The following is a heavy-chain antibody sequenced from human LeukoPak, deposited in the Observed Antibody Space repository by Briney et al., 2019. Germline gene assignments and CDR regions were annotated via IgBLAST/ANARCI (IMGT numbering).Heavy chain of an antibody. D-gene: IGHD3-22*01. CDR1: GFTFSSYA. Sequence: PGGSLRLSCAASGFTFSSYAMSWVRQAPGKGLEWVSAISGSGGSTYYADSVKGRFTISRDNSKNTLYLQMNRLRAEDTAVYYCAKALDYYDSSGYYDYWGQGTLVTVSS. J-gene: IGHJ4*02. CDR2: ISGSGGST. CDR3: AKALDYYDSSGYYDY. V-gene: IGHV3-23*01.